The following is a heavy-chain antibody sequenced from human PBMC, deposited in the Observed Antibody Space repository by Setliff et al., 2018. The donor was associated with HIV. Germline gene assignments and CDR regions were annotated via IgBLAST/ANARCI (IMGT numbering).Heavy chain of an antibody. J-gene: IGHJ4*02. CDR1: GAIVSNNH. CDR2: IFGGGTT. V-gene: IGHV3-66*02. CDR3: VWGSGA. D-gene: IGHD3-16*01. Sequence: GGSLRLSCAVSGAIVSNNHMSWVRQAPGKGLEWVSVIFGGGTTLYADSVKGRFIISRDNSKNTPYLQMNNLRTEDTAVYYSVWGSGAWGQGTLVTVSS.